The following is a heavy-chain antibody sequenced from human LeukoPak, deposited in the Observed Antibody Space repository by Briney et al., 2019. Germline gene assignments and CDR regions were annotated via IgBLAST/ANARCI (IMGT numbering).Heavy chain of an antibody. CDR1: GFTFSSYS. D-gene: IGHD6-13*01. CDR2: ISSSSSYI. Sequence: GGSLRLSCAASGFTFSSYSMNWVRQAPGKGLEWVSSISSSSSYIYYADSVKGRFTISRDNAKNSLYLQMNSLRAEDTAVYYCVKGTTRWYWGDYWGLGTLVTVSS. CDR3: VKGTTRWYWGDY. V-gene: IGHV3-21*04. J-gene: IGHJ4*02.